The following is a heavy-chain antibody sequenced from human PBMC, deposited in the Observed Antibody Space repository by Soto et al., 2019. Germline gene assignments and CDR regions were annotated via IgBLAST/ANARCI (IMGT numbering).Heavy chain of an antibody. J-gene: IGHJ6*02. V-gene: IGHV3-53*02. Sequence: EVQLVETGGGLIQPGGSLRLSCAASGFTVSSNYMSWVRQAPGKGLEWVSVIYSGGSTYYADSVKGRFTISRDNSKNTLYLQMNSLRAEDTAVYYCARDVLQFTMVRGVTNYYYYGMDVWGQGTTVTVSS. CDR1: GFTVSSNY. D-gene: IGHD3-10*01. CDR3: ARDVLQFTMVRGVTNYYYYGMDV. CDR2: IYSGGST.